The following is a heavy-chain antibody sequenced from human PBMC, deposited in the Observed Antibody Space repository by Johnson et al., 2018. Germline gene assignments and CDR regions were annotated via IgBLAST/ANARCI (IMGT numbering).Heavy chain of an antibody. Sequence: QVQLVESGGGVVQPGRSRRLSCAASGFTFSSYAMHWVRQAPGKGLEWVAVISYDGSNKYYADSVKGRFTISRDNSKNTLYLQMNSLRTEEPAVYYCAHGRYYYDPQHWGQGTLVTVSS. CDR2: ISYDGSNK. CDR3: AHGRYYYDPQH. J-gene: IGHJ1*01. D-gene: IGHD3-22*01. V-gene: IGHV3-30-3*01. CDR1: GFTFSSYA.